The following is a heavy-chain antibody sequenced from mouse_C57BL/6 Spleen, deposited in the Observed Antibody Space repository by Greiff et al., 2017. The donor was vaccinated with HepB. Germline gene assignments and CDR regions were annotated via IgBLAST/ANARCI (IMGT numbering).Heavy chain of an antibody. V-gene: IGHV1-63*01. CDR1: GYTFTNYW. J-gene: IGHJ4*01. Sequence: QVQLQQSGAELVRPGTSVKMSCKASGYTFTNYWIGWAKQRPGHGLEWIGDIYPGGGYTNYNEKFKGKATLTADKSSSTAYMQFSSLTSEDSAIYYCARTGGNYGESAMDYWGQGTSVTVSS. CDR3: ARTGGNYGESAMDY. CDR2: IYPGGGYT. D-gene: IGHD2-1*01.